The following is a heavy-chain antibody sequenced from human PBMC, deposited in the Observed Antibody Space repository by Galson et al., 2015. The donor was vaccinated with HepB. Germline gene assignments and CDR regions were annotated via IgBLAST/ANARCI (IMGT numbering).Heavy chain of an antibody. CDR2: VNTNTGNP. V-gene: IGHV7-4-1*02. J-gene: IGHJ4*02. CDR1: GYTFTNYA. D-gene: IGHD2-21*02. Sequence: SVKVSCKASGYTFTNYAMNWVRQAPGQGLEWMGWVNTNTGNPTYAQGFTGRFVFSLDTSVSTAYLQISSLKAEDTAVYYCARLICGGDCRWGYYFDYWGQGTLVTVSS. CDR3: ARLICGGDCRWGYYFDY.